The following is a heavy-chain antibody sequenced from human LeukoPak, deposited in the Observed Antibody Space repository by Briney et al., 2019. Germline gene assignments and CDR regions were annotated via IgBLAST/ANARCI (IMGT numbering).Heavy chain of an antibody. D-gene: IGHD2/OR15-2a*01. Sequence: SETLSLTCTVSGGSISSSSYYWGWIRQPPGKGLEWIGSIYYSGSTYYNPSLKSRVTISVDTSKNQFSLKLSSVTAADTAVYDWPRESDFSPPTYPSGPGNLVTAS. CDR2: IYYSGST. J-gene: IGHJ5*02. CDR3: PRESDFSPPTYP. CDR1: GGSISSSSYY. V-gene: IGHV4-39*07.